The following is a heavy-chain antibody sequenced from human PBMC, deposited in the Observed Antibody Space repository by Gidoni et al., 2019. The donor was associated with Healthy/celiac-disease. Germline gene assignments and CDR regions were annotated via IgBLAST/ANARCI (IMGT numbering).Heavy chain of an antibody. V-gene: IGHV4-39*01. CDR1: GGSISSSSYY. D-gene: IGHD1-26*01. CDR2: IYYSGST. CDR3: ARHVGTGGSYWRAVRDYYYYGMDV. Sequence: QLQLQESGPGLVKPSETLSLTCTVSGGSISSSSYYWGWIRQPPGKGLEWIGSIYYSGSTYYTPSLKSRVTISVDTPKTHFSRKLSSVTAADTAVYYCARHVGTGGSYWRAVRDYYYYGMDVWGQGTTVTVSS. J-gene: IGHJ6*02.